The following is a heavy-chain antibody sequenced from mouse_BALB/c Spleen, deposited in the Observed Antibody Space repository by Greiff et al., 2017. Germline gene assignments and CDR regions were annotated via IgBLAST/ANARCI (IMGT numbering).Heavy chain of an antibody. CDR1: GFSLTSYG. J-gene: IGHJ3*01. CDR2: IWRGGST. Sequence: VQLQQSGPSLVQPSQSLSITCTVSGFSLTSYGVHWVRQSPGKGLEWLGVIWRGGSTDYNAAFMSRLSITKDNSKSQVFFKMNSLQADDTAIYYCATDYYGSSRFAYWGQGTLVTVSA. D-gene: IGHD1-1*01. CDR3: ATDYYGSSRFAY. V-gene: IGHV2-5-1*01.